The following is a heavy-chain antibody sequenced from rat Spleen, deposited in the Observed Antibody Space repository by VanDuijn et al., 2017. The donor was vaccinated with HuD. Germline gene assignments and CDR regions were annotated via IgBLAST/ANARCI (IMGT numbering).Heavy chain of an antibody. CDR3: ARDWEGFDY. Sequence: EMQLQESGPGLVKPSQSLSLTCSVTGYTITSGYDWSWIRKFPGNKMEWMGYISYSGRTNYNPSLQSRISITRDTSKNQFFLQLNSVTTEDTATYYCARDWEGFDYWGQGVMVTVSS. J-gene: IGHJ2*01. D-gene: IGHD5-1*01. CDR2: ISYSGRT. V-gene: IGHV3-4*01. CDR1: GYTITSGY.